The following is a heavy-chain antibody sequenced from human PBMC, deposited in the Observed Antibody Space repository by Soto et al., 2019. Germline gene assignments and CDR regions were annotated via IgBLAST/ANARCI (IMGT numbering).Heavy chain of an antibody. Sequence: PSETLSLTCAVYGGSFSGYYWSWIRQPPGKGLEWIGEINHSGSTNYNPSLKSRVTISVDTSKNQFSLKLSSVTAADTAVYYCARGADIVLMVYAIDDAFDIWGQGTMVT. J-gene: IGHJ3*02. CDR1: GGSFSGYY. CDR2: INHSGST. V-gene: IGHV4-34*01. D-gene: IGHD2-8*01. CDR3: ARGADIVLMVYAIDDAFDI.